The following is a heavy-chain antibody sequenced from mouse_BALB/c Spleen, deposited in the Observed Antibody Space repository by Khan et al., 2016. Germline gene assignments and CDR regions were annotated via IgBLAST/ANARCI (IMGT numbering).Heavy chain of an antibody. CDR3: TSGNYRYFDV. CDR2: ISYDGSN. J-gene: IGHJ1*01. V-gene: IGHV3-6*02. Sequence: EVQLQESGPGLVKPSQSLSLTCSVTGYSITSGYYWNWIRQFPGNKLEWMGNISYDGSNNYNPSLKNRISITRDTSKNQIFLKLNYVPTEDTATYYWTSGNYRYFDVWGAGTPVTVAS. CDR1: GYSITSGYY. D-gene: IGHD2-1*01.